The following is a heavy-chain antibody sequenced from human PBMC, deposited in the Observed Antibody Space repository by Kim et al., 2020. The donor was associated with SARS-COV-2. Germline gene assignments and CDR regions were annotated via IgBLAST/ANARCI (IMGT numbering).Heavy chain of an antibody. CDR3: ARDDGFRSIDH. J-gene: IGHJ4*02. D-gene: IGHD6-25*01. Sequence: YVDSVEGRFTVSRDNAENSVFLQMNGLRPEETAVYYCARDDGFRSIDHWGQGILVTVSS. V-gene: IGHV3-7*01.